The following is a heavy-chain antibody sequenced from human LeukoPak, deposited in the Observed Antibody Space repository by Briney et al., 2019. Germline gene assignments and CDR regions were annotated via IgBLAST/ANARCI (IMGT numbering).Heavy chain of an antibody. Sequence: SETLSLTCTVSGGSISNSSYYWGWIRQPPGKGLEWIGSIYYSGSTYYNPSLKSRVTISVDTSKNQFSLKLSSVTAADTAVYYCARASSSWYPAGWFDPWGQGTLVTVSS. CDR1: GGSISNSSYY. CDR2: IYYSGST. CDR3: ARASSSWYPAGWFDP. J-gene: IGHJ5*02. D-gene: IGHD6-13*01. V-gene: IGHV4-39*07.